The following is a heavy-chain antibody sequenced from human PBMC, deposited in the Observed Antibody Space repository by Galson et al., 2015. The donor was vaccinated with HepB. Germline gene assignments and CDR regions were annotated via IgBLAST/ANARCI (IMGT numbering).Heavy chain of an antibody. J-gene: IGHJ4*02. V-gene: IGHV6-1*01. CDR2: KYYRSKWNN. CDR3: ARVLRLRKGYKSPFDY. CDR1: GDSVSSNSSL. Sequence: CAISGDSVSSNSSLWNRIRKSPSRGLDWLGRKYYRSKWNNDYAVSVKGRISITSDTSKNHFSLQLNSVTPEDTAVYFCARVLRLRKGYKSPFDYWGQGTLVTVSS. D-gene: IGHD5-24*01.